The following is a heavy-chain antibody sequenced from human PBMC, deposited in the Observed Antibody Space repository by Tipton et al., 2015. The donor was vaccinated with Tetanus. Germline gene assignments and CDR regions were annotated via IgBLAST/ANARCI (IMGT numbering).Heavy chain of an antibody. V-gene: IGHV4-4*02. D-gene: IGHD3-3*01. J-gene: IGHJ4*02. CDR2: IYHSGAT. CDR1: GDSITSDNW. Sequence: TLSLTCTVSGDSITSDNWWSWVRQSPGGGLEWIGEIYHSGATNYNSALKSRFAKSISKSMNQLYLTLNSVTAAGTAFYYCASRVRGPAAYWGQGILVTVSS. CDR3: ASRVRGPAAY.